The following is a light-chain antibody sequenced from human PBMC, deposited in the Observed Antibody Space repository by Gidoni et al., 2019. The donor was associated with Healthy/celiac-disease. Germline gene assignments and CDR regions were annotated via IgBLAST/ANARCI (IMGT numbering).Light chain of an antibody. J-gene: IGKJ2*01. CDR3: QQYNNWPMSYT. CDR2: GAS. CDR1: QSVSSN. Sequence: EIVMTQSPATLSVSPGERANLSCRASQSVSSNLAWYQQKPGQAPRLLIYGASTRATGIPARFSGSGSGTEFTLTISSLQSEDFAVYYCQQYNNWPMSYTFGQGTKLEIK. V-gene: IGKV3-15*01.